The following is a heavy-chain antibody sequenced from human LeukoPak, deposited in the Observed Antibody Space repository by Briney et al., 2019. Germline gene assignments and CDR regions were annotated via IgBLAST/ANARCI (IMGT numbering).Heavy chain of an antibody. V-gene: IGHV2-70*11. CDR3: ARHYYGSGSYSTPFDY. J-gene: IGHJ4*02. D-gene: IGHD3-10*01. Sequence: SGPALVKPTQTLTLTCTFSGFLLITSGMCVSWIRQPPGKALEWLARIDWDDDKYYSTSLKTRLTISKDTSKNQVVLTMTNMDPVDTATYYCARHYYGSGSYSTPFDYWGQGTLVTVSS. CDR2: IDWDDDK. CDR1: GFLLITSGMC.